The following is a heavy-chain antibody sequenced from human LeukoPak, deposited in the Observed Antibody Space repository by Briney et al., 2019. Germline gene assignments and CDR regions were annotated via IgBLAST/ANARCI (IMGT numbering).Heavy chain of an antibody. CDR3: ARDRPYGSGSPRHNWFDP. V-gene: IGHV3-21*01. D-gene: IGHD3-10*01. Sequence: GGSLRLSCAASGFTFSSYSMNWVRQAPGKGLEWVSSISSSSSYIYYADSVKGRFTISRDNAKDSLYLQMNSLRAEDTAVYYCARDRPYGSGSPRHNWFDPWGQGTLVTVSS. J-gene: IGHJ5*02. CDR1: GFTFSSYS. CDR2: ISSSSSYI.